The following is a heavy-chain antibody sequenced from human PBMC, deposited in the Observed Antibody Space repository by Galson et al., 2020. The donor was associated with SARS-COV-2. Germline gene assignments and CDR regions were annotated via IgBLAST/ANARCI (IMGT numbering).Heavy chain of an antibody. CDR2: ISYDGSDS. D-gene: IGHD3-10*01. Sequence: GGSLRLSCAASGFTFSTYAMHWVRQAPGKGLEWVALISYDGSDSYYADSVKGRFTISRDNSKDTLYLQLNSLRLEDTAMYFCAKGEVRWFNESLGSWGRGARGNVS. CDR3: AKGEVRWFNESLGS. V-gene: IGHV3-30*04. J-gene: IGHJ4*02. CDR1: GFTFSTYA.